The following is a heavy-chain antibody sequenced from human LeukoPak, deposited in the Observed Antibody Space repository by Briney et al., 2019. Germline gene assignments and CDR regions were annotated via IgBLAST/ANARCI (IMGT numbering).Heavy chain of an antibody. CDR2: IYSGGST. J-gene: IGHJ4*02. V-gene: IGHV3-53*01. D-gene: IGHD3-16*02. CDR1: GFTVSSNY. Sequence: GGSLRLSCAASGFTVSSNYMSWVRQAPGKGLGWVSVIYSGGSTYYADSVKGRFTISRDNSKNTLYLQMNSLRAEDTAVYYCARTYYDYVWGSYRFYYFDYWGQGTLVTVSS. CDR3: ARTYYDYVWGSYRFYYFDY.